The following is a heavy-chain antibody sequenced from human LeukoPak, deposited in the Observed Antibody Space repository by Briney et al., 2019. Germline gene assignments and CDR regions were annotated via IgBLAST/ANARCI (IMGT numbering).Heavy chain of an antibody. CDR2: INPNSGGT. CDR3: ARDQEAVADTSDY. D-gene: IGHD6-19*01. J-gene: IGHJ4*02. CDR1: GYTFTGHY. Sequence: GASVKVSCKASGYTFTGHYMHWVRQAPGQGLEWMGWINPNSGGTNYAQKFQGRVTMTRDTSISTAYMELSRLRSDDTAVYYCARDQEAVADTSDYWGQGTLVTVSS. V-gene: IGHV1-2*02.